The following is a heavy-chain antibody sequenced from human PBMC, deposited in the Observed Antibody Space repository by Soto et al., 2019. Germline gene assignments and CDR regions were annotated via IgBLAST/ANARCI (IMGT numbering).Heavy chain of an antibody. J-gene: IGHJ5*02. Sequence: QVQLVQSGAEVKKPGSSVKVSCKASGGTFSSYAISWVRRAPGQGLEWMGGIIPIFGTANYAQKFQGRVTITADESTSTAYMELSSLRSEDTAVYYCARDCPITGTTLGEWFDPWGQGTLVTVSS. CDR2: IIPIFGTA. D-gene: IGHD1-7*01. CDR1: GGTFSSYA. CDR3: ARDCPITGTTLGEWFDP. V-gene: IGHV1-69*01.